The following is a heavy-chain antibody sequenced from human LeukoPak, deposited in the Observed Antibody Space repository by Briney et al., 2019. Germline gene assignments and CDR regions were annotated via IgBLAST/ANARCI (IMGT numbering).Heavy chain of an antibody. CDR1: GFTFSSYSM. CDR2: IYHSGST. Sequence: GSLRLSCAASGFTFSSYSMNWVRQAPGKGLEWIGEIYHSGSTNYNPSLKSRVTISVDKSKNQFSLKLSSVTAADTAVYYCATSGVTRDYFDYWGQGTLVTVSS. D-gene: IGHD4-23*01. V-gene: IGHV4-4*02. J-gene: IGHJ4*02. CDR3: ATSGVTRDYFDY.